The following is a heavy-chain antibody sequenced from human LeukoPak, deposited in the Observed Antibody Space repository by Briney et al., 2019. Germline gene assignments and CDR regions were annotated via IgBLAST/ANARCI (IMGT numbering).Heavy chain of an antibody. D-gene: IGHD3-10*01. CDR1: GGTFSSYA. J-gene: IGHJ3*02. V-gene: IGHV1-69*04. CDR2: IIPILGIA. CDR3: ARGLSTMVRDYYAFDI. Sequence: ASVKVSCKASGGTFSSYAISWVRQAPGQGLEWMGRIIPILGIANYAQKFQGRVTITADKSTSTAYMELSSLRSEVTAVYYCARGLSTMVRDYYAFDIWGQGTMVTVSS.